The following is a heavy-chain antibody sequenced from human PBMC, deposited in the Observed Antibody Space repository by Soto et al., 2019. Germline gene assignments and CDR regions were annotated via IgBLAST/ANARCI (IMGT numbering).Heavy chain of an antibody. CDR3: ARFAVGATFDY. CDR1: GFPFSSYS. V-gene: IGHV3-48*01. Sequence: GGSLSLSCAASGFPFSSYSMNWVRQAPGKGLEWVSYISSSSSTIYYADSVKGRFTISRDNAKNSLYLQMNSLRAEDTAVYYCARFAVGATFDYWGQGTLVTVSS. J-gene: IGHJ4*02. D-gene: IGHD1-26*01. CDR2: ISSSSSTI.